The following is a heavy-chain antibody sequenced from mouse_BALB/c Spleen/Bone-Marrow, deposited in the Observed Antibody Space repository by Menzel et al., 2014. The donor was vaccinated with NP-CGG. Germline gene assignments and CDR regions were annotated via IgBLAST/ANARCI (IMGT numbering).Heavy chain of an antibody. J-gene: IGHJ2*01. Sequence: EVKLLESGGGLVQPGESRKLSCAASGFTFSSFGMHWVRQTPEKGLEWVAYISSGSSTIYYADTVKGRFTISRDNPKNTLFLQVTSLRSEDTAMYYCTRGGNWDDFDYWGQGTTLTVSS. CDR1: GFTFSSFG. CDR3: TRGGNWDDFDY. V-gene: IGHV5-17*02. D-gene: IGHD4-1*01. CDR2: ISSGSSTI.